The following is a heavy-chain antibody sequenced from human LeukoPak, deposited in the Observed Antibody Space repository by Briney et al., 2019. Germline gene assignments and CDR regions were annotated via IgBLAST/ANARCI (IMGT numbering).Heavy chain of an antibody. CDR1: GGSISSYY. CDR2: IYYSGST. J-gene: IGHJ4*02. V-gene: IGHV4-59*01. D-gene: IGHD5-24*01. Sequence: PSETLSLTCTVSGGSISSYYWSWIRQPPGKGLEWIGYIYYSGSTNYNPSLKSRVTISVDTSKNQFSLKLSSVTAADTAVYYCARGRERWLQLWFFDYWGQGTLVTVSS. CDR3: ARGRERWLQLWFFDY.